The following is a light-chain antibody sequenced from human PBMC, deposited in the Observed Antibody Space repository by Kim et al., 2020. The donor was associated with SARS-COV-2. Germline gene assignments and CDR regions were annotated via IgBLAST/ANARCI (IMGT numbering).Light chain of an antibody. Sequence: PGQSLPISCTGTSSDVGGYNYVSWYQQHPGKAPKLMIYDVSNRPSGVSNRFSGSKSGNTASLTISGLQAEDEADYYCSSYTSSSTRFGGGTQLTVL. V-gene: IGLV2-14*03. CDR1: SSDVGGYNY. CDR2: DVS. J-gene: IGLJ3*02. CDR3: SSYTSSSTR.